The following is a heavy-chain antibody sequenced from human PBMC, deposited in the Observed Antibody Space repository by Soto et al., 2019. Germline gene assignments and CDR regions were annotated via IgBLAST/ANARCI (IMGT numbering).Heavy chain of an antibody. V-gene: IGHV1-69*01. CDR3: ARGRHHYVFSSGPLTYYYSVMDV. D-gene: IGHD3-3*01. J-gene: IGHJ6*02. CDR2: IIPIFGTA. Sequence: VEVSCKACGGRLNSYAISWARQEKGQGLEWMGGIIPIFGTANYAQKFQGRVTITADESTSTASMELSSLRSEDTAVYYCARGRHHYVFSSGPLTYYYSVMDVWGQGTTVPVS. CDR1: GGRLNSYA.